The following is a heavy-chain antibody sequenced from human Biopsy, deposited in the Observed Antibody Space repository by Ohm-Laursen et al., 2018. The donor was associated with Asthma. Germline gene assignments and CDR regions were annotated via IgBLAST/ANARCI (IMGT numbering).Heavy chain of an antibody. CDR1: GFNFDDYG. J-gene: IGHJ3*02. CDR2: ISWNSVSI. D-gene: IGHD1-26*01. CDR3: AKNSRRGSHDPFDI. Sequence: SLRLSCAASGFNFDDYGMNWVRQGPGKGLELVAGISWNSVSIAYADSVRGRFTISRDNAKTSLYLQMNSLRDGDTAVYFCAKNSRRGSHDPFDIWGQGTMVTVSS. V-gene: IGHV3-9*01.